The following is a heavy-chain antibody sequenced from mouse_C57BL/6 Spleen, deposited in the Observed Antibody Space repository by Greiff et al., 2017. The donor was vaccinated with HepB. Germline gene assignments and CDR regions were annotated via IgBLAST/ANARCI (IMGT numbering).Heavy chain of an antibody. J-gene: IGHJ1*03. CDR3: ARWATVVATEYFDV. Sequence: QVQLKQPGAELVKPGASVKLSCKASGYTFTSYWMQWVKQRPGQGLEWIGEIDPSDSYTNYNQKFKGKATLTVDTSSSTAYMQLSSLTSEDSAVYYCARWATVVATEYFDVWGTGTTVTVSS. V-gene: IGHV1-50*01. CDR2: IDPSDSYT. CDR1: GYTFTSYW. D-gene: IGHD1-1*01.